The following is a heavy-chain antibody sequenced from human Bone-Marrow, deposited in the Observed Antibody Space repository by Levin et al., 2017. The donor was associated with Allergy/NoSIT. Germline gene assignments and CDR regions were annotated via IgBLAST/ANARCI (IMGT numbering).Heavy chain of an antibody. J-gene: IGHJ6*02. CDR2: IYYSGST. CDR3: ARDEGFAYYGSGSSPYYYYGMDV. CDR1: GGSISSYY. D-gene: IGHD3-10*01. Sequence: PSETLSLTCTVSGGSISSYYWSWIRQPPGKGLEWIGYIYYSGSTNYNPSLKSRVTISVDTSKNQFSLKLSSVTAADTAVYYCARDEGFAYYGSGSSPYYYYGMDVWGQGTTVTVSS. V-gene: IGHV4-59*01.